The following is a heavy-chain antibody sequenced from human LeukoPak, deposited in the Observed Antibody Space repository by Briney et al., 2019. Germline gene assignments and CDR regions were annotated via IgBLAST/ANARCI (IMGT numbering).Heavy chain of an antibody. CDR3: ARALIGIMYYYMDV. Sequence: PSETLSLTCTVSGGSIDRSSYYWGWVHQPPGKGLEWIGSMLYSGTTHYNPSLKSRVTISVDTSKNQFSLKLSSVTAADTAVYYCARALIGIMYYYMDVWGKGTTVTISS. V-gene: IGHV4-39*07. CDR2: MLYSGTT. D-gene: IGHD3-16*01. J-gene: IGHJ6*03. CDR1: GGSIDRSSYY.